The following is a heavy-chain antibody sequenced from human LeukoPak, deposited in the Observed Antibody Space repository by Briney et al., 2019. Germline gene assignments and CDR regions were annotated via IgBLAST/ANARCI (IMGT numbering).Heavy chain of an antibody. D-gene: IGHD2-15*01. V-gene: IGHV3-43*02. Sequence: GGSLRLSCAASGFTFDDYAMHWVRQAPGKGLEWVSLISGDGGSTYYADSVKGRSTISRDNSKNSLYLQMNSLRTEDTALYYCAKVAGCSGGSCYSPDAFDIWGQGTMVTVSS. CDR3: AKVAGCSGGSCYSPDAFDI. CDR1: GFTFDDYA. CDR2: ISGDGGST. J-gene: IGHJ3*02.